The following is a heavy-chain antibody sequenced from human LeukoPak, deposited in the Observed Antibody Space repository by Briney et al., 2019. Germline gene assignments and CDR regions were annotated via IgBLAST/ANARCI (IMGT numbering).Heavy chain of an antibody. CDR1: GGSISSYY. D-gene: IGHD3-10*01. CDR2: IYYSGST. V-gene: IGHV4-59*01. CDR3: ARAKEAVVRGLRYYYYMDV. J-gene: IGHJ6*03. Sequence: PSETLSLTCTVSGGSISSYYWSWIRQPPGKGLEWIGYIYYSGSTNYNPSLKSRVTISVDTSKNQFSLKLSSVTAADTALYHCARAKEAVVRGLRYYYYMDVWGKGTTVTISS.